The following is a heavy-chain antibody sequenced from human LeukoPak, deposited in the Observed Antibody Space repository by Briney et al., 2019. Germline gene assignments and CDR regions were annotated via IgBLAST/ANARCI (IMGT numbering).Heavy chain of an antibody. Sequence: PSETLSLTCTVSGGSISSSSYYWGWIRQPPGKGLEWIGSIYYSGSTYYNPSLKSRVTISVDTSKNQFSLKLSSVTAADTAVYYCASFRTYYYDSSGYYYWGQGTLVTVSS. D-gene: IGHD3-22*01. CDR1: GGSISSSSYY. CDR3: ASFRTYYYDSSGYYY. V-gene: IGHV4-39*07. CDR2: IYYSGST. J-gene: IGHJ4*02.